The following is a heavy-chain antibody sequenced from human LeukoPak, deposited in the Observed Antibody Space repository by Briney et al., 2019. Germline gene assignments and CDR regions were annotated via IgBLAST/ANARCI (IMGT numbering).Heavy chain of an antibody. CDR3: AGRGAPTSPGHY. CDR1: GGSISSYY. D-gene: IGHD2-2*01. CDR2: IYYSGST. V-gene: IGHV4-59*08. Sequence: SETLSLTCTVSGGSISSYYWSWIRQPPGKGLEWIGYIYYSGSTNYNPSLKSRVSISADTSQNQFSLKLNSVTAADTAVYYCAGRGAPTSPGHYWGQGTLVTVSS. J-gene: IGHJ4*02.